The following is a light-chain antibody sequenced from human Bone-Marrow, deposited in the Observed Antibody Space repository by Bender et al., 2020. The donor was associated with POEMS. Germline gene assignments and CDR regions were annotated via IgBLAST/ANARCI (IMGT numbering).Light chain of an antibody. Sequence: QSALTQPRSVSGSPGQSVTISCTGTSSIVGGYKYVSWYQQHPGKAPKLMIYDVTERPSGVPDRFFGSKSGNTASLTISGLQPEDEADYYCCSYAGGYTFHVFGTGTEVTVL. CDR3: CSYAGGYTFHV. V-gene: IGLV2-11*01. CDR1: SSIVGGYKY. CDR2: DVT. J-gene: IGLJ1*01.